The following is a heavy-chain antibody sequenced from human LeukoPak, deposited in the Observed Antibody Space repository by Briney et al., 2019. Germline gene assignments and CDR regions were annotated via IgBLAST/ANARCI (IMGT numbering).Heavy chain of an antibody. J-gene: IGHJ4*02. CDR3: TTEHSWSGYYPNDY. D-gene: IGHD3-3*02. Sequence: PGGSLRLSCAASGFTFSNAWMSWVRQAPGKGLEWVGRIKSKTDGGTTDYAAPVKGRFTISRDDSKNTLYLQMNSLKTGDTAVYYCTTEHSWSGYYPNDYWGQRTLVTVSS. V-gene: IGHV3-15*01. CDR2: IKSKTDGGTT. CDR1: GFTFSNAW.